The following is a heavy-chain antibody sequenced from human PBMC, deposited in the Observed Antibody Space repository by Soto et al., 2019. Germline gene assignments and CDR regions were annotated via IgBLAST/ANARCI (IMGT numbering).Heavy chain of an antibody. J-gene: IGHJ6*02. D-gene: IGHD3-22*01. CDR3: ARXAYYDSSGYRYYYGMDF. CDR2: IFYSGST. CDR1: GVSISSGGYY. Sequence: TLSLTCTVSGVSISSGGYYWSWIRQRPGKGLEWIGYIFYSGSTDYNPSLKSRVTISVDTSENQFSLTLSSVTAADTAVYYCARXAYYDSSGYRYYYGMDFWGQGTTVTVSS. V-gene: IGHV4-31*03.